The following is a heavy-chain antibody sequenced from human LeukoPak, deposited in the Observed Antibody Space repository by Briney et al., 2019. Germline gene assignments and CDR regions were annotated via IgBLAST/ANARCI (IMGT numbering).Heavy chain of an antibody. Sequence: PGRSLRLSCAASGFTFSSYGMHWVRQAPGKGLEWVAVISLYGSNKYDADSVKGRFTISRDNSKNTLYLQMNSLRAEDTAVYYCAKDRGIVGAPSDYWGQGTLVPVSS. J-gene: IGHJ4*02. CDR3: AKDRGIVGAPSDY. CDR2: ISLYGSNK. D-gene: IGHD1-26*01. V-gene: IGHV3-30*18. CDR1: GFTFSSYG.